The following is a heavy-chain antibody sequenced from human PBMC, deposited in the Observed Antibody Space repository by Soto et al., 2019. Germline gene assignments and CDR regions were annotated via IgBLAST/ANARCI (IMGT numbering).Heavy chain of an antibody. Sequence: SETLSLTCAVYGGSFSGYYWTWIRQPPGTGLEWIGEINHSGSTNYNPSLKSRVTISVDTSKNQFSLKLTSVTAADTAVYYCARVKITALFDYWGQGTLVTVS. D-gene: IGHD3-10*01. CDR1: GGSFSGYY. V-gene: IGHV4-34*01. J-gene: IGHJ4*02. CDR2: INHSGST. CDR3: ARVKITALFDY.